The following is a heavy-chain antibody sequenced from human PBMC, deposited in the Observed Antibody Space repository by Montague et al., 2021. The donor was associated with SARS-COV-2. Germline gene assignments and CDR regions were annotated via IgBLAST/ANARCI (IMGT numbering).Heavy chain of an antibody. CDR1: GSSVRSYY. V-gene: IGHV4-59*02. D-gene: IGHD4-17*01. CDR2: IYDSGST. CDR3: ARENTVTTFGGPYYIDS. Sequence: SETLSLTCIVSGSSVRSYYWSWIRQPPGKGLEWIGYIYDSGSTNSNPSLKSRVTISVETSKNQFSLKLSSVTAADTAVYYCARENTVTTFGGPYYIDSWGQGTLVTVS. J-gene: IGHJ4*02.